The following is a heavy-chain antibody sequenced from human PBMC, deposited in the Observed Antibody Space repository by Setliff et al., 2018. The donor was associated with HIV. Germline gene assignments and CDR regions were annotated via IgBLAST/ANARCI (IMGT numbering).Heavy chain of an antibody. D-gene: IGHD1-20*01. CDR3: TRDGGTITGDY. J-gene: IGHJ4*02. CDR2: IRSKAYGGTT. CDR1: GFTFGDYA. V-gene: IGHV3-49*04. Sequence: PGGSLRLSCTGSGFTFGDYAMTWVRQAPGKGLEWVGFIRSKAYGGTTEYAASVKGRFTISRDDSKSIAYLQMNSLKTEDTAVYYCTRDGGTITGDYWGQGTLVTVSS.